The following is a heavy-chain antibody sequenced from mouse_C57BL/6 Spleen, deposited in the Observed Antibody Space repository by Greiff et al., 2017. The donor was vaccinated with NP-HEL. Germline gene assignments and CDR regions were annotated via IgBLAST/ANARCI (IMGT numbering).Heavy chain of an antibody. D-gene: IGHD1-1*01. CDR2: IDPSDSET. CDR1: GYTFTSYW. Sequence: QVQLQQPGAELVRPGSSVKLSCKASGYTFTSYWMHWVKQRPIQGLEWIGNIDPSDSETNYNQKFKDKATLTVDKSSSTAYMQLSSLTSEDSAVDYCARGDYSAWFAYWGQGTLVTVSA. V-gene: IGHV1-52*01. J-gene: IGHJ3*01. CDR3: ARGDYSAWFAY.